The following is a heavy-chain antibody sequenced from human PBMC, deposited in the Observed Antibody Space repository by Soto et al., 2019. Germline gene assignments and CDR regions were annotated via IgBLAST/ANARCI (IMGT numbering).Heavy chain of an antibody. CDR1: GGSFSGYY. CDR3: ARGRPGPYYYYGMDV. CDR2: INHSGST. J-gene: IGHJ6*02. Sequence: QVQLQQWGAGLLKPSETLSLTCAVYGGSFSGYYWSWIRQPPGKGLEWIGEINHSGSTNYNPSLKQRVTRSVDTSKNQFSLKLSSVTAADTAVYYCARGRPGPYYYYGMDVWGQGTTVTVSS. V-gene: IGHV4-34*01. D-gene: IGHD6-6*01.